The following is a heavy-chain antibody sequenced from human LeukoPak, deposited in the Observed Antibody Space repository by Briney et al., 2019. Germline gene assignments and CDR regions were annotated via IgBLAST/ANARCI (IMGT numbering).Heavy chain of an antibody. CDR2: ISSSSSYI. V-gene: IGHV3-21*01. CDR3: ASYAHYYDSSGQSDY. J-gene: IGHJ4*02. CDR1: GFTFSSYS. Sequence: PGGSLRLSCAASGFTFSSYSMNWVRQAPGKGLEWVSSISSSSSYIYYADSVKGRFTISRDNAKNSLYLQMNSLRAEDTAVYYCASYAHYYDSSGQSDYWGQGTLVTVSS. D-gene: IGHD3-22*01.